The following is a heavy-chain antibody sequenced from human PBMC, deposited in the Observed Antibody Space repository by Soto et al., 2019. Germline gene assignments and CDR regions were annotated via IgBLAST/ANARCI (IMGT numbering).Heavy chain of an antibody. V-gene: IGHV1-2*02. Sequence: ASVKVSCKASGYTFTGYHMHWVRQAPGQGLEWMGWINPNSGGTNYAQKFQGRVTMTRDTSISTAYMELSRLRSDDTAVYYCAALPLPAAMRYYYGMDVWGQGTTVTVSS. CDR3: AALPLPAAMRYYYGMDV. CDR1: GYTFTGYH. J-gene: IGHJ6*02. D-gene: IGHD2-2*01. CDR2: INPNSGGT.